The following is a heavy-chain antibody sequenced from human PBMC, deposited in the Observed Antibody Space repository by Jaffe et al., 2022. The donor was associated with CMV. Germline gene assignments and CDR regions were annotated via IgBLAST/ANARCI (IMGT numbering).Heavy chain of an antibody. CDR1: GYTFTSYG. V-gene: IGHV1-18*04. D-gene: IGHD6-13*01. J-gene: IGHJ6*03. CDR2: ISAYNGNT. Sequence: QVQLVQSGAEVKKPGASVKVSCKASGYTFTSYGISWVRQAPGQGLEWMGWISAYNGNTNYAQKLQGRVTMTTDTSTSTAYMELRSLRSDDTAVYYCARTPWGGSSWANYYYYMDVWGKGTTVTVSS. CDR3: ARTPWGGSSWANYYYYMDV.